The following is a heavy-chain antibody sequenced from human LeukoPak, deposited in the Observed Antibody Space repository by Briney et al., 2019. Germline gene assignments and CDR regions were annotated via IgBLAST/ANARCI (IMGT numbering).Heavy chain of an antibody. D-gene: IGHD6-6*01. CDR1: GFTFSSYA. CDR2: ISGGGGST. J-gene: IGHJ4*02. V-gene: IGHV3-23*01. CDR3: AKDFVYCSSTSYYFDV. Sequence: PGGSLRLSCEASGFTFSSYAMTWVRQAPGKGLEWVSAISGGGGSTYYADSVKGRFTISRDNSKNTVYLQMNSLRAEDTAVYYCAKDFVYCSSTSYYFDVWGQGTLVTVSS.